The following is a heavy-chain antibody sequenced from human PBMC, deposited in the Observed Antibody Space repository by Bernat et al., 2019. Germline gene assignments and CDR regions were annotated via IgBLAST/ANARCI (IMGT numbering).Heavy chain of an antibody. Sequence: EVQLVESGGGLVKPGGSLRLSCAASGFTFSSYSMNWVRQAPGKGLEWVSSISSSSSYIYYADSVKGRFTISRDKAKNSLYLQMNSLRAEDTAVYYCARVLGFQEVTPYWGQGTLVTVSS. J-gene: IGHJ4*02. D-gene: IGHD4-23*01. CDR3: ARVLGFQEVTPY. CDR1: GFTFSSYS. V-gene: IGHV3-21*01. CDR2: ISSSSSYI.